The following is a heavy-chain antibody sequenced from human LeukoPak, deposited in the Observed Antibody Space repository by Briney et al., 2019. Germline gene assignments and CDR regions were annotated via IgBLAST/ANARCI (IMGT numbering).Heavy chain of an antibody. V-gene: IGHV3-23*01. CDR3: AKEGLTDYYYYYGMDV. Sequence: GGSLRLSCAASGFTFSSYAMSWVRQAPGKGLEWVSAIRGSGGSTYYADSVKGRFTISRDNSKNTLYLQMNSLRAEDTAVYYCAKEGLTDYYYYYGMDVWGQGTTVTVSS. D-gene: IGHD2-8*01. CDR2: IRGSGGST. CDR1: GFTFSSYA. J-gene: IGHJ6*02.